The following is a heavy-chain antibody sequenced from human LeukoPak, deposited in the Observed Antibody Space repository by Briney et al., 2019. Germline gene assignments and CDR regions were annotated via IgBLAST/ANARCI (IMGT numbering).Heavy chain of an antibody. CDR1: GGTFSSYA. J-gene: IGHJ4*02. CDR3: ARGVEMATRHFDY. CDR2: IIPIFGTA. V-gene: IGHV1-69*13. D-gene: IGHD5-24*01. Sequence: SVKVSCKASGGTFSSYAISWVRQAPGQGLEWMGGIIPIFGTANYAQKFQGRVTITADESTSTAYMELSSLRSEDTAVYYCARGVEMATRHFDYWGQGTLVTVSS.